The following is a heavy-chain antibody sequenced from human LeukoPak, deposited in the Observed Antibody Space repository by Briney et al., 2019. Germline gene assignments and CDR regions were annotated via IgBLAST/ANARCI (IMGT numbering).Heavy chain of an antibody. CDR1: GGSISSTSYY. CDR2: IYYSGST. V-gene: IGHV4-39*01. J-gene: IGHJ5*02. Sequence: PSETLSLTCTVSGGSISSTSYYWGWLRQPPGKGLEWIGSIYYSGSTYYNPSLKSRVTISVDTSKNQFSLKLSSVTAADTAVYYCARSQQLVRKGWFDPWGQGTLVTVSS. CDR3: ARSQQLVRKGWFDP. D-gene: IGHD6-13*01.